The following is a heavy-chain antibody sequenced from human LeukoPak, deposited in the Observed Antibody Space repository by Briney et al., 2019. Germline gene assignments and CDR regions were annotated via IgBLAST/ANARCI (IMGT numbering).Heavy chain of an antibody. V-gene: IGHV3-15*01. J-gene: IGHJ4*02. D-gene: IGHD4-17*01. CDR3: TASSRSTVTTLYY. Sequence: GGSLRLSCAASEFTFSSYAMHWVRQAPGKGLEWVGRIKSKTDGGTTDYAAPVKGRFTISRDDSKNTLYLQMNSPKTEDTAVYYCTASSRSTVTTLYYWGQGTLVTVSS. CDR2: IKSKTDGGTT. CDR1: EFTFSSYA.